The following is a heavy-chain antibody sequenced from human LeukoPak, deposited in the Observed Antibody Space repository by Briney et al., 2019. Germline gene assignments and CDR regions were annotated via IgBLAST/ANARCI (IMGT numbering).Heavy chain of an antibody. CDR3: AGDYYDSSG. Sequence: SETLSLTCAVYGGSFSGYYWSWIRQPPGKGLEWIGEINHSGSTNYNPSLKSRVTISVDTSKNQFSLKLSSVTAADTAVYYCAGDYYDSSGWGQGTLVTVSS. J-gene: IGHJ4*02. D-gene: IGHD3-22*01. CDR1: GGSFSGYY. CDR2: INHSGST. V-gene: IGHV4-34*01.